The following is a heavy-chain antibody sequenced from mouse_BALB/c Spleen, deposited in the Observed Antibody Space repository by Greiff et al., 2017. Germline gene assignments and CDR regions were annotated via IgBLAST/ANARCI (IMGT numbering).Heavy chain of an antibody. CDR1: GYTFTDYY. V-gene: IGHV1-77*01. Sequence: VQLQQSGAELARPGASVKLSCKASGYTFTDYYINWVKQRTGQGLEWIGEIYPGSGNTYYNEKFKGKATLTADKSSSTAYMQLSSLTSEDSAVYFCAGYYGSSLGGCAYWGQGTLVTVS. CDR3: AGYYGSSLGGCAY. D-gene: IGHD1-1*01. CDR2: IYPGSGNT. J-gene: IGHJ3*01.